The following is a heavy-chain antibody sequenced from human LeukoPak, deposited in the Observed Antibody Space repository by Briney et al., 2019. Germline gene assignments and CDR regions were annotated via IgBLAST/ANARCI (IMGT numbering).Heavy chain of an antibody. D-gene: IGHD4-17*01. CDR1: GGTFSSYA. J-gene: IGHJ6*03. Sequence: GASVKVSCKASGGTFSSYAISWVRQAPGQGLEWMGGIIPIFGTANYAQKFQGRVTITTDESTSTAYMELSSLRYEDTAVYYCARQTVTTILQSYYYYYMDVWGKGTTVTVSS. CDR3: ARQTVTTILQSYYYYYMDV. V-gene: IGHV1-69*05. CDR2: IIPIFGTA.